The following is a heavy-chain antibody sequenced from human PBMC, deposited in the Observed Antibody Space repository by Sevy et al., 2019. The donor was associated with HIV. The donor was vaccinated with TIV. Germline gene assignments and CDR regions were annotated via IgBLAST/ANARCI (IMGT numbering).Heavy chain of an antibody. CDR2: IYTRGST. Sequence: SETLSLTCSVSGGSIRSHYWNWIRQPAGRGLEWIGLIYTRGSTNYNPSLKSRVTLSVDTSKNQFSLKLGSVTAAETAVYYCAWGEGSGSFDYWGQGTLVTVSS. J-gene: IGHJ4*02. D-gene: IGHD1-26*01. CDR1: GGSIRSHY. V-gene: IGHV4-4*07. CDR3: AWGEGSGSFDY.